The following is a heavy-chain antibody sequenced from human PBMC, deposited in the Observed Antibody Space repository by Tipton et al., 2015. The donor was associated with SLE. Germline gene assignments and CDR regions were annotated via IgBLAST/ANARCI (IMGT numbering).Heavy chain of an antibody. CDR1: GGSISSNTW. D-gene: IGHD2-8*01. V-gene: IGHV4-4*01. J-gene: IGHJ4*02. CDR2: IHHRGTT. Sequence: TLSLTCTVSGGSISSNTWWNWVRQPPGMGLEWIGEIHHRGTTNYNPSLKSRVTLSIDTSKNQFSLKMRSVTAADTAVYFCARGYCSDGVCYGFGFFDYWGQGNLVTVSS. CDR3: ARGYCSDGVCYGFGFFDY.